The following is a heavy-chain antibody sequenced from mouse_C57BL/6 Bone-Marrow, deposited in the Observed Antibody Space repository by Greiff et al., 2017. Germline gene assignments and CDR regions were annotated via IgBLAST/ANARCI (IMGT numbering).Heavy chain of an antibody. J-gene: IGHJ3*01. CDR3: AREGGLYYGNPTFAY. CDR1: GYTFTSYG. V-gene: IGHV1-81*01. D-gene: IGHD2-1*01. CDR2: IYPRSGNT. Sequence: QVQLQQSGAELARPGASVKLSCKASGYTFTSYGISWVKQRTGQGLEWIGEIYPRSGNTYYNEKFKGKATLTADKSSSTAYMELRSLTSEDSAVYFCAREGGLYYGNPTFAYWGQGTLVTVSA.